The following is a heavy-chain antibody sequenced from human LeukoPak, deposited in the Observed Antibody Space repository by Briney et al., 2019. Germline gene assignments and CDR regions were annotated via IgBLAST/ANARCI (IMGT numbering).Heavy chain of an antibody. CDR3: AISTVHYYGSGTFP. CDR2: SIPIFGTA. V-gene: IGHV1-69*05. Sequence: GASVKVSCKASGGTFSSYAISWVRQAPGQGLEWMGGSIPIFGTANYAQKFQGRVTITTDESTSTAYLELSSLRSEDTAVYYCAISTVHYYGSGTFPWGQGTLVTVSS. CDR1: GGTFSSYA. D-gene: IGHD3-10*01. J-gene: IGHJ5*02.